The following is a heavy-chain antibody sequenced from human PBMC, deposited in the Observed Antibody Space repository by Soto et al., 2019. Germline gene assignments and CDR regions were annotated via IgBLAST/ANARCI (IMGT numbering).Heavy chain of an antibody. CDR1: GGSISSSTYY. CDR3: ARAQTAGTLVYFDY. V-gene: IGHV4-39*07. Sequence: PSETLSLTCTVSGGSISSSTYYWGWMRQPPGKGLEWIASFFIGGNTYYNPSLKSRVTISVDTSKNQFSLKLSSVTAADTAVYYCARAQTAGTLVYFDYWGQGTLVTVSS. J-gene: IGHJ4*02. CDR2: FFIGGNT. D-gene: IGHD6-13*01.